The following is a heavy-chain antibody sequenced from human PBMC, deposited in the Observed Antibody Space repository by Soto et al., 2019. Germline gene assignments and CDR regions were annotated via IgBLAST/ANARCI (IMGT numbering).Heavy chain of an antibody. J-gene: IGHJ4*02. CDR3: ASASSGAGY. CDR2: ISYDGSNK. D-gene: IGHD6-19*01. CDR1: GFTFSSYA. Sequence: QVQLVESGGGVVQPGRSLRLSCAASGFTFSSYAMHWVRQAPGKGLEWVAVISYDGSNKYYADSVKGRFTISRDNSKNTLYLQMNSLRAEDTAVYYCASASSGAGYWGQXTX. V-gene: IGHV3-30-3*01.